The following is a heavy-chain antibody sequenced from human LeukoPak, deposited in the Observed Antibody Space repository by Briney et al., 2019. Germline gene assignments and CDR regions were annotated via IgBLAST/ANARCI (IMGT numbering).Heavy chain of an antibody. D-gene: IGHD3-22*01. CDR3: ARDHRAFTMIVGDAFDI. V-gene: IGHV1-18*01. CDR2: ISAYNGNT. Sequence: GASVKVSCKASGYTFTSYGISWVRQAPGQGLEWMGWISAYNGNTNYAQKLQGRVTMTTDTSTSTAYMELRSLRSDDTAVYYCARDHRAFTMIVGDAFDIWGQGAMVTVSS. J-gene: IGHJ3*02. CDR1: GYTFTSYG.